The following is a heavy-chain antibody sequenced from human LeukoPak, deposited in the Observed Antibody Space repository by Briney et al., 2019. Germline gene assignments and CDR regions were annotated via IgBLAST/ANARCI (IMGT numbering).Heavy chain of an antibody. CDR1: GFTFSSYW. CDR2: IKQDGSEK. J-gene: IGHJ4*02. Sequence: PGGSLRLSCAASGFTFSSYWMSWVRQAPGNGLEWVANIKQDGSEKYYVDSVKGRFTISRDNAKNSLYLQMNSLRAEDTAVYYCARGELIKGILTGYYFDYWGQGALVTVSS. D-gene: IGHD3-9*01. V-gene: IGHV3-7*01. CDR3: ARGELIKGILTGYYFDY.